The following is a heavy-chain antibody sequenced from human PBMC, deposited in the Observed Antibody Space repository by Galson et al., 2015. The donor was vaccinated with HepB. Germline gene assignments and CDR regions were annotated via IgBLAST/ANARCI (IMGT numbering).Heavy chain of an antibody. CDR3: ATGRDRFFDY. V-gene: IGHV1-24*01. Sequence: SVKVSCKVSGDTLTEYSIHWVRQAPGKGLEWMGGFDPEVGETIYAAKFQGRVTMAEDTSRDTSYIEMTSLRSEDTAVYFCATGRDRFFDYWGQGTLV. CDR2: FDPEVGET. D-gene: IGHD2-21*01. CDR1: GDTLTEYS. J-gene: IGHJ4*02.